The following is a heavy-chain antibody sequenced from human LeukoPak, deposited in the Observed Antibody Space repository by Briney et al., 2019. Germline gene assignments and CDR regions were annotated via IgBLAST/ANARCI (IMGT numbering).Heavy chain of an antibody. Sequence: ASVKVSCKASGYTFTSYDISWVRQAPGQGLEWMGWISTYNGNTNYAQKFQGGVTMITDTSTSTAYMELRSLRSDDTAVYYCARVSGYCSGGSCYSVDYWGQGTLVTVSS. CDR1: GYTFTSYD. CDR2: ISTYNGNT. CDR3: ARVSGYCSGGSCYSVDY. V-gene: IGHV1-18*01. D-gene: IGHD2-15*01. J-gene: IGHJ4*02.